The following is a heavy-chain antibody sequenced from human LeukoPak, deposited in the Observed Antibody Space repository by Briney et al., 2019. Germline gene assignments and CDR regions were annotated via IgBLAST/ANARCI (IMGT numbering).Heavy chain of an antibody. V-gene: IGHV3-23*01. Sequence: GGSLRLSCAASGFTFSSYAVSWVAQAPGKGLEWVSAISGSGGSAYYADSVKGRFTISRDNSKDTLYLQMSNLRAEDTAVYYCAKAPPADYRYYYGMDVWGQGTTVTVSS. CDR2: ISGSGGSA. CDR1: GFTFSSYA. J-gene: IGHJ6*02. CDR3: AKAPPADYRYYYGMDV.